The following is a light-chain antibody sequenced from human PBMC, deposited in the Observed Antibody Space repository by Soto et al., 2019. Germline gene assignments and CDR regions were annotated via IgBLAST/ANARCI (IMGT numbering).Light chain of an antibody. CDR1: RDISNS. V-gene: IGKV1-12*01. J-gene: IGKJ2*01. CDR3: QQTSAFPRT. CDR2: GAS. Sequence: DIQMTQSPSSVSASVGDRLTITCRASRDISNSLAWYQQTPGKAPKLLLRGASSLHRGVPSRFSGGGAGTESPLTTSTLQPEYFAIYFCQQTSAFPRTFGQG.